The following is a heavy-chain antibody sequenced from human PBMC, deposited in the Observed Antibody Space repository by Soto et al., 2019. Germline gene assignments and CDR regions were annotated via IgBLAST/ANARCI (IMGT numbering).Heavy chain of an antibody. V-gene: IGHV1-18*01. CDR3: TRGGSSWSAEYYQH. CDR1: GYTFTNYG. D-gene: IGHD6-13*01. CDR2: ISGYNGNT. Sequence: QVQLVQSGAEVKKPGASVKVSCKASGYTFTNYGITWVRQAPGQGPEWMGWISGYNGNTNYAQTLQGRVTMTTDTSKSTAYMELRSLISDDTAVYYCTRGGSSWSAEYYQHCVQGTLVIVSS. J-gene: IGHJ1*01.